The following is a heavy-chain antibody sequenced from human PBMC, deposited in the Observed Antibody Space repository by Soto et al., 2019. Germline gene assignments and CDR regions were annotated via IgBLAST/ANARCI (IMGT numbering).Heavy chain of an antibody. D-gene: IGHD3-3*01. CDR2: IYYSGST. Sequence: SETLSLTCTVSGGSISRGDYYWSWIRQPPGKGLEWIGYIYYSGSTYYNPSLKSRVTISVDTSKNQFSLKLSSVTAADTAVYYCARAVYDFWSGYRYMDVWGQGTTVTASS. CDR3: ARAVYDFWSGYRYMDV. V-gene: IGHV4-30-4*01. J-gene: IGHJ6*03. CDR1: GGSISRGDYY.